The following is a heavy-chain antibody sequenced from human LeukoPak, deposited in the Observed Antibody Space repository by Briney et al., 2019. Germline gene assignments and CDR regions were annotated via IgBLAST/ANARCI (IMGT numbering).Heavy chain of an antibody. J-gene: IGHJ5*02. CDR1: GFTFSSYS. CDR3: ARGGRYSYGDKNWFDP. V-gene: IGHV3-48*04. CDR2: ISSSSSTI. Sequence: GVLRLSCAASGFTFSSYSMNWVRQAPGKGLEWVSYISSSSSTIYYADSVKGRFTISRDNAKNSLYLQMNSLRAEDTAVYYCARGGRYSYGDKNWFDPWGQGTLVTVSS. D-gene: IGHD5-18*01.